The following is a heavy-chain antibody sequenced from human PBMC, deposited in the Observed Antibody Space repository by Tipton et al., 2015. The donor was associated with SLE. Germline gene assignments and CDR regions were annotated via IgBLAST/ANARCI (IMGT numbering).Heavy chain of an antibody. D-gene: IGHD2-21*01. CDR1: GGSISTSNNY. CDR3: ARRRFQSAPDY. CDR2: IYYSGRT. Sequence: TLSLTCTVSGGSISTSNNYWDWIRQPPGKGLEWIGTIYYSGRTDYNPSLKSRVTMSVYTSMNQFSLRLTSVTAADTAVYYCARRRFQSAPDYWGQGTLVSVPS. J-gene: IGHJ4*02. V-gene: IGHV4-39*07.